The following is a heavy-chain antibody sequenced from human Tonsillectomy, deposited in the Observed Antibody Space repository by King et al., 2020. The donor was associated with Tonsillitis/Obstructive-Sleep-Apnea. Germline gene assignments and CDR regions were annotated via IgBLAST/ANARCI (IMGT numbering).Heavy chain of an antibody. D-gene: IGHD2-15*01. Sequence: QVQLVESGGGVVQPGRSLRLSCAASGFTFSSYSMHWVRQAPGKGLEWVALISFDGSNTYYADSVKGRFTISRDNSKNRLYLQMKSLRAEDTAVYYCARDKCGGSCSDYWGQGTLVTVSS. V-gene: IGHV3-30*04. J-gene: IGHJ4*02. CDR3: ARDKCGGSCSDY. CDR2: ISFDGSNT. CDR1: GFTFSSYS.